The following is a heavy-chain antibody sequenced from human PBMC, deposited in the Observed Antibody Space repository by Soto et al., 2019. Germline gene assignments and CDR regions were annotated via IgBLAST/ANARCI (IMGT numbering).Heavy chain of an antibody. V-gene: IGHV3-48*03. CDR2: IDGSGATK. CDR1: GFTFNDFE. J-gene: IGHJ4*02. D-gene: IGHD3-10*01. Sequence: EVQLLESGGGLVQPGGSLRLSCGVSGFTFNDFEMNWVRQAPGKGPEWLAYIDGSGATKKYADSVRGRFTISRDNPNNSLFLQMSSLSAADTAIFYCARGFGRFNYWGQGTLVYVSS. CDR3: ARGFGRFNY.